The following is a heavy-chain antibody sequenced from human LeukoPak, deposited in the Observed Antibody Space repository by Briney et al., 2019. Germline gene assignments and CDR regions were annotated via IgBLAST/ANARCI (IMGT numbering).Heavy chain of an antibody. Sequence: PGGSLRLSCAAPGFTFSSYTMNWVRQAPGKGLEWVSSISSSSSYIYYADSVEGRFTISRDNAKNSLYLQMNSLRAEDTAVYYCASSLVAGYYYYNYYYMDAWGKGTTVTVSS. CDR3: ASSLVAGYYYYNYYYMDA. CDR2: ISSSSSYI. CDR1: GFTFSSYT. D-gene: IGHD5-18*01. J-gene: IGHJ6*03. V-gene: IGHV3-21*01.